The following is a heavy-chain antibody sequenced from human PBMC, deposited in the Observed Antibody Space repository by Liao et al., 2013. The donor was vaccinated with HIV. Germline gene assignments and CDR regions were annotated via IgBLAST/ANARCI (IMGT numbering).Heavy chain of an antibody. CDR1: GGSISSGSYY. J-gene: IGHJ6*03. CDR2: IYTSGST. Sequence: QVQLQESGPGLVKPSQTLSLTCTVSGGSISSGSYYWSWIRQPAGKGLEWIGRIYTSGSTNYNPSLKSRITMSLDRSKTQLSLRLSSVTAGDTAVYYCARDADYGDYEYYYCMDVWGKGTTVTVSS. D-gene: IGHD4-17*01. V-gene: IGHV4-61*02. CDR3: ARDADYGDYEYYYCMDV.